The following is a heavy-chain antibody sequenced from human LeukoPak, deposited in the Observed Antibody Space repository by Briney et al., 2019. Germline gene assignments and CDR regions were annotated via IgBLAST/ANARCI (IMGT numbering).Heavy chain of an antibody. CDR3: ARLAYCGGDCYLYFDY. D-gene: IGHD2-21*01. Sequence: GESLKISCXGSGYSFTSYWIGWVRQMAGKGLEWMGIIYPGDSDTRYSPSFQGQVTISADKSISTAYLQWSSLKASDTAKYYCARLAYCGGDCYLYFDYWGQGTLVTVSS. CDR2: IYPGDSDT. CDR1: GYSFTSYW. J-gene: IGHJ4*02. V-gene: IGHV5-51*01.